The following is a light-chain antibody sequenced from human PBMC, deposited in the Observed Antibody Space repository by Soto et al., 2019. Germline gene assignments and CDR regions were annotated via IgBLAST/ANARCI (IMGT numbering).Light chain of an antibody. J-gene: IGLJ2*01. V-gene: IGLV2-14*01. CDR2: EVT. CDR1: FSDVGGYDY. CDR3: SSYTSTSTLV. Sequence: QSVLTQPASVSGSPGQSIAISCTGTFSDVGGYDYVSWYQQHPDKAPKLMIYEVTKRPSGVSNRFSGSKSGNTASLTISGLQPEDEADYYCSSYTSTSTLVFGGGTKVTVL.